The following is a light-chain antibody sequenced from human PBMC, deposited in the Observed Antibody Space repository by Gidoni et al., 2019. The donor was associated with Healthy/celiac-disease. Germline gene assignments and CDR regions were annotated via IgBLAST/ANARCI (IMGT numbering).Light chain of an antibody. CDR2: SAS. CDR3: QQSYSTPRVT. CDR1: HSISSY. J-gene: IGKJ3*01. Sequence: DIQMTQSPSSLSASVGDRVPITCRASHSISSYLNWYKQKPGKAPQLLISSASSLQSGVPSMFSGSGSGTSFTLTISSLQPEDFASYFCQQSYSTPRVTFGPGTKVDIK. V-gene: IGKV1-39*01.